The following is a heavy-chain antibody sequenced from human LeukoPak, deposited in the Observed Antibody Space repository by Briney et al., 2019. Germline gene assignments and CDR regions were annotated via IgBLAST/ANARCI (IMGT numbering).Heavy chain of an antibody. CDR1: GYSFTSYY. CDR2: MNPNTGDT. CDR3: TRGGEILTHYKHIDY. Sequence: ASVKVSCKASGYSFTSYYINCVRQATGQGLEWMGYMNPNTGDTGVTQKFQGRVTMTRYPSINTAYMELTSLRSEDTAVYFCTRGGEILTHYKHIDYWGQGTLVTVSS. J-gene: IGHJ4*02. D-gene: IGHD3-9*01. V-gene: IGHV1-8*01.